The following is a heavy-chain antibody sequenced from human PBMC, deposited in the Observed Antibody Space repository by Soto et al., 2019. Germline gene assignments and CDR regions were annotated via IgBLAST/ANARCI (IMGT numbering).Heavy chain of an antibody. CDR2: IFQSGTT. CDR3: AKANPPYGDATH. CDR1: GGSVSSGGYC. J-gene: IGHJ4*02. Sequence: PSETLSLSCAVSGGSVSSGGYCWSWIRQPPGKRLEWIGNIFQSGTTNYNPSLRSRVTISVDRSTNQFSLKLSSVTAADTAVYYCAKANPPYGDATHWGQGTLVT. D-gene: IGHD4-17*01. V-gene: IGHV4-30-2*01.